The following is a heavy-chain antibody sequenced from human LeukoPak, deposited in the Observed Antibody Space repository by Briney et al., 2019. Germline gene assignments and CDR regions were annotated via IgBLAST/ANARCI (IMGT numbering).Heavy chain of an antibody. Sequence: SQTLSLTCTVSGGSISSSDYYWSWVRQPLGKGLEWIGYIYYSGSTYYNPSLKSRVTISVDTSKNQFSLKLSSVTAADTAVYYCARDLYYYGSGSHSEAHGMDVWGQGTTVTVSS. CDR1: GGSISSSDYY. CDR3: ARDLYYYGSGSHSEAHGMDV. V-gene: IGHV4-30-4*01. CDR2: IYYSGST. J-gene: IGHJ6*02. D-gene: IGHD3-10*01.